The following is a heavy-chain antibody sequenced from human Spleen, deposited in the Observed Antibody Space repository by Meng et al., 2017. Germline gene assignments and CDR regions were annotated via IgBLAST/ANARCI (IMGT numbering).Heavy chain of an antibody. Sequence: QVQLQQWGAGLLKPSETLSLTCAVYGGSFSGYYWTWIRQPPGKGLEWIGHIYYSGSTNYNPSLKSRVTISIDTSKNQFSLKLSSVTTADTAVYFCARSSFSASPYYFGYWGLGTLVTVSS. D-gene: IGHD3-3*02. CDR2: IYYSGST. J-gene: IGHJ4*02. CDR1: GGSFSGYY. V-gene: IGHV4-34*11. CDR3: ARSSFSASPYYFGY.